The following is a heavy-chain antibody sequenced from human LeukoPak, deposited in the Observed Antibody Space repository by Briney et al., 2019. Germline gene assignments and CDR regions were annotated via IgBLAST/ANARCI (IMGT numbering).Heavy chain of an antibody. D-gene: IGHD2-21*02. CDR2: ISGSDGST. Sequence: GGSLRLSCAASGFTFSRNSMTWVRQAPGKGLEWVSAISGSDGSTYYADSVKGRFTISRDNSKNTLYLQMNSLRAEDTAVYYCATASVTAYDYWGQGTLVTVSS. CDR1: GFTFSRNS. J-gene: IGHJ4*02. V-gene: IGHV3-23*01. CDR3: ATASVTAYDY.